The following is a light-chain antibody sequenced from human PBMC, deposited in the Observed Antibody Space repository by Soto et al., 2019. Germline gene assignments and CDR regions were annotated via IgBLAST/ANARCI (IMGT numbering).Light chain of an antibody. V-gene: IGKV3-15*01. Sequence: ENVLTQSPATLSVSPGERATLSCRTSQIIGTNLALYQQKPGQAPRLLIYGAFIRAPGFPVRFRGTGSGSEFTLTISSLQTEDGALYYCQQYGKWPYTFGQGTNVEIK. CDR3: QQYGKWPYT. J-gene: IGKJ2*01. CDR2: GAF. CDR1: QIIGTN.